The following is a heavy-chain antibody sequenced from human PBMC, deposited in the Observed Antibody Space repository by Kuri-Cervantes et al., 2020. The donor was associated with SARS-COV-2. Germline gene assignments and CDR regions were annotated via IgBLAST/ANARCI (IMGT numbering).Heavy chain of an antibody. CDR2: IIPIFGTA. Sequence: SVKVSCKASGGTFSSYAISWVRQAPGQGLEWMGGIIPIFGTANYAQKFQGRVTMTRDTSISTAYMELSRRRSDDTAVYYCARDRGPQAMFDPWGQGTLVTVSS. V-gene: IGHV1-69*05. J-gene: IGHJ5*02. CDR3: ARDRGPQAMFDP. CDR1: GGTFSSYA.